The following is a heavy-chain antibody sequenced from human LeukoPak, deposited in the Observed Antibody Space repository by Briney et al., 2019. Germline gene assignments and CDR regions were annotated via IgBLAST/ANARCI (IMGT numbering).Heavy chain of an antibody. CDR1: GYSFTCYW. V-gene: IGHV5-51*01. J-gene: IGHJ6*03. D-gene: IGHD6-13*01. CDR3: TRHSGGYSSNWGAYYYYYMDV. Sequence: GESLKISCKGSGYSFTCYWIGWVRQMPGKGLEWMGIIYPGDSDTRYSPSFQGQVTISADKSISTAYLQWSSLKASDTAMYYCTRHSGGYSSNWGAYYYYYMDVWGKGTTVTVSS. CDR2: IYPGDSDT.